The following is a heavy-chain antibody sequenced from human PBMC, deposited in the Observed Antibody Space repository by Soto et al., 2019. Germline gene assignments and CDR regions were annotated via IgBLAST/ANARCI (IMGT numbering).Heavy chain of an antibody. CDR2: ISGSGGST. CDR1: GFTFSSYA. V-gene: IGHV3-23*01. Sequence: GGSLILSCAASGFTFSSYAMSWVRQAPGKGLEWVSAISGSGGSTYYADSVKGRLTISRNNSKNTLYLQMNSLRAEDTAVYYCAKDQYYDILTAFDYWGQGTLVTVSS. J-gene: IGHJ4*02. D-gene: IGHD3-9*01. CDR3: AKDQYYDILTAFDY.